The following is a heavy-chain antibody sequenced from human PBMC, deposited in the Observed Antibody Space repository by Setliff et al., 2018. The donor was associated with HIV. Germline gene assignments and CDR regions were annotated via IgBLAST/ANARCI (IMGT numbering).Heavy chain of an antibody. J-gene: IGHJ5*02. D-gene: IGHD3-22*01. Sequence: LSLSCAASGFSFSDYYMSWIRQAPGMGPEWVSSISTSSSFKYYTDSVKGRFTISRDNAKNSLYLQMNSLRAEDTAVYYCARDHRPYFYDKAWFDPWGQGTLVTVSS. CDR1: GFSFSDYY. V-gene: IGHV3-11*06. CDR2: ISTSSSFK. CDR3: ARDHRPYFYDKAWFDP.